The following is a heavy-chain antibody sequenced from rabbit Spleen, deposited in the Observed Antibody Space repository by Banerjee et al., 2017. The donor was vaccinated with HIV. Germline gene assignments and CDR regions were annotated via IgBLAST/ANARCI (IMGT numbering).Heavy chain of an antibody. D-gene: IGHD8-1*01. V-gene: IGHV1S45*01. J-gene: IGHJ6*01. Sequence: EESGGDLVKPEGSLTLTCSASGFSFSSSYWIFWVRQAPGKGLEWIASIYTGSDNTYYASWAKGRFTISKTSSTTVTLQMTSLTVADTATYFCARDTGSSFSSYGMDLWGQGTLVTVS. CDR3: ARDTGSSFSSYGMDL. CDR1: GFSFSSSYW. CDR2: IYTGSDNT.